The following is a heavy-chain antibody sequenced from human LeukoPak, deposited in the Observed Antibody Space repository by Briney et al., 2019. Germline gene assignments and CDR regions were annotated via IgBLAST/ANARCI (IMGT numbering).Heavy chain of an antibody. V-gene: IGHV5-51*01. Sequence: GESLKISCKGSGYSFTSYWIGWVRQMPGKGLEWMGIIYPGDSDTRYSPSFQGQVTISADKSISTAYLQWSSLKASDTAMYYCARGEGAPVAGPPFDYWGQGTLVTVSS. CDR1: GYSFTSYW. J-gene: IGHJ4*02. CDR2: IYPGDSDT. D-gene: IGHD6-19*01. CDR3: ARGEGAPVAGPPFDY.